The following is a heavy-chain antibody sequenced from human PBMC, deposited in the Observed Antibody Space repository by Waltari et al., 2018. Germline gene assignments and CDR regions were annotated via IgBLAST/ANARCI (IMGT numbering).Heavy chain of an antibody. CDR2: IYYSGST. J-gene: IGHJ4*02. Sequence: QVQLQESGPGLGTPSQTLSLPCTVSGGSISSGGYYWSWIRQHPGKGLEWIGYIYYSGSTYYNPSLKSRVTISVDTSKNQFSLKLSSVTAADTAVYYCARDSRVRGVFDYWGQGTLVTVSS. V-gene: IGHV4-31*03. D-gene: IGHD3-10*01. CDR3: ARDSRVRGVFDY. CDR1: GGSISSGGYY.